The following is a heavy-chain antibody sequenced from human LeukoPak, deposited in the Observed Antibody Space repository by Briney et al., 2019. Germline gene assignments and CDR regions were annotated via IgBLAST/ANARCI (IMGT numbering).Heavy chain of an antibody. D-gene: IGHD1-1*01. CDR3: AKKTGATGFHPFDY. CDR1: GFTFSSYA. V-gene: IGHV3-30*04. J-gene: IGHJ4*02. CDR2: ISYDGSNK. Sequence: PGRSLRLSCAASGFTFSSYAMHWVRQAPGKGLEWVAVISYDGSNKYYADSVKGRFTISRDNSKNTLYLQMNSLRAEDTAVYYCAKKTGATGFHPFDYWGQGTLVTVSS.